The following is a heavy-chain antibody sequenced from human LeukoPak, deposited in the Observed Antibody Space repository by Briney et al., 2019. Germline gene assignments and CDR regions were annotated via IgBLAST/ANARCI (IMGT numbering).Heavy chain of an antibody. CDR1: GGFLGSYY. Sequence: SSETLSLTCTVSGGFLGSYYWSWVRQSPGKALEWIGFILYSDSTNYNPSLKSRVSLSVDTSKRQIFLRLASVSAADTAVYYCARHQMAGDSSSCNDHWGQGILVTVSS. CDR2: ILYSDST. D-gene: IGHD6-13*01. V-gene: IGHV4-59*08. CDR3: ARHQMAGDSSSCNDH. J-gene: IGHJ5*02.